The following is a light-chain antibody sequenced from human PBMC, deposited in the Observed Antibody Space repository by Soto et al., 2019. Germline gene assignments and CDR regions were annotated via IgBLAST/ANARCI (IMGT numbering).Light chain of an antibody. J-gene: IGKJ5*01. CDR2: GAS. Sequence: EIVMTQSPATLSVSPGERATLSCRASQSVTNSYLAWYQQKPGQAPRLLIYGASSRATGIPDRFSGSGSGTDFTLTISSLEPEDFAVYYCQQRSNWPITFGQGTRLEIK. CDR3: QQRSNWPIT. V-gene: IGKV3D-20*02. CDR1: QSVTNSY.